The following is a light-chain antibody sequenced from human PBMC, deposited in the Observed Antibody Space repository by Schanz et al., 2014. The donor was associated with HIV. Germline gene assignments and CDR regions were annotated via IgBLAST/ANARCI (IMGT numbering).Light chain of an antibody. J-gene: IGLJ1*01. V-gene: IGLV2-14*01. Sequence: QSALTQPASVSGSPGQSITISCTGTSSDVGGYDFVSWFQQYPGKAPKLMIYDVAKRPSGISNRFSGSKSGNMASLTIFGLQADDEADYYCCSYTTTSTYVFGAGTKLTVL. CDR1: SSDVGGYDF. CDR3: CSYTTTSTYV. CDR2: DVA.